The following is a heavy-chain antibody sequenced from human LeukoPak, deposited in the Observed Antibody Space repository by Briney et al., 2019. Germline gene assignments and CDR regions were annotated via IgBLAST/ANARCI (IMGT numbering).Heavy chain of an antibody. Sequence: SVKVSCKASGGTFSSYAISWVRQAPGQGLEWMGGIIPIFGTANYAQKFQGRVTITADESTSTAYMELSSLRSEDTAVYYCARDLRIRLQTVVVANNHYFDLWGRGTLVTVSS. V-gene: IGHV1-69*13. D-gene: IGHD2-21*01. J-gene: IGHJ2*01. CDR2: IIPIFGTA. CDR1: GGTFSSYA. CDR3: ARDLRIRLQTVVVANNHYFDL.